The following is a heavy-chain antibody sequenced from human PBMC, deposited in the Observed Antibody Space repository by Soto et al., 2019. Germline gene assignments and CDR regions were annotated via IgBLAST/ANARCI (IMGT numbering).Heavy chain of an antibody. Sequence: ASVKVSCKASGYNFTNYGISWVRQAPGQGLEWMGWISGHNGNTNYAQKIQGRVTMTTDTSTSTAYMELRSLRSDDTAVYYCAMEHYGSGSPRSPFFYWRQGTLGTV. CDR3: AMEHYGSGSPRSPFFY. D-gene: IGHD3-10*01. V-gene: IGHV1-18*01. CDR2: ISGHNGNT. CDR1: GYNFTNYG. J-gene: IGHJ4*02.